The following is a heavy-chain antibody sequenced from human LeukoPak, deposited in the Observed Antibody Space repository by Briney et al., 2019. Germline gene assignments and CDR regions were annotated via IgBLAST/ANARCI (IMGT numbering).Heavy chain of an antibody. CDR3: ARLRVSFWFGELLDYYGMDV. CDR1: GGSISSSY. D-gene: IGHD3-10*01. J-gene: IGHJ6*02. CDR2: IYHGGST. V-gene: IGHV4-59*08. Sequence: SETLSLTCTVSGGSISSSYWSWIRQPPGKGLEWVTYIYHGGSTTYNPSLKSRISTSVDESKNQFSLKLSSVTAADTAVYYCARLRVSFWFGELLDYYGMDVWGQGTTVTVSS.